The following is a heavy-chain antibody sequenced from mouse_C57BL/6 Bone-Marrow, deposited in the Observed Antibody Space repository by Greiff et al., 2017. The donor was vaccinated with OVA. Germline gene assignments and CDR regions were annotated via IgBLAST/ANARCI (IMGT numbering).Heavy chain of an antibody. J-gene: IGHJ4*01. V-gene: IGHV1-76*01. CDR3: ARSTMVMDY. Sequence: VQLVESGAELVRPGASVKLSCKASGYTFTDYYINWVKQRPGQGLEWIARIYPGSGNTYYNEKFKGKATLTAEKSSSTAYMQLSSLTSEDSAVYFCARSTMVMDYWGQGTSVTVSS. CDR1: GYTFTDYY. D-gene: IGHD2-13*01. CDR2: IYPGSGNT.